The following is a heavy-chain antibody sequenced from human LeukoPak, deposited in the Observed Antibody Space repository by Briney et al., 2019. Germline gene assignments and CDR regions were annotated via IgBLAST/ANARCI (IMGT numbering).Heavy chain of an antibody. J-gene: IGHJ4*02. V-gene: IGHV3-7*01. CDR3: VRDRTLSVY. CDR2: IKEDGSEK. Sequence: GGSLRLSCAVSGFTFTSFWMSWVRQAPGKGLEWVANIKEDGSEKYYVDYVKGRFTISRDNAKNSLYLELNSLRTEDTAVYYCVRDRTLSVYWGQGTLVTVSS. CDR1: GFTFTSFW. D-gene: IGHD1/OR15-1a*01.